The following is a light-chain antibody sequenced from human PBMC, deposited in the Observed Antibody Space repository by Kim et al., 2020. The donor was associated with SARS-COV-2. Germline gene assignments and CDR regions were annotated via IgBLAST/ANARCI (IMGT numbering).Light chain of an antibody. Sequence: SYELTQPPSVSVAPGETASITCGGDNIGTYSVHWYQQKPGQAPVVVIQYDNDRPSGIPERFSGSNSGNTATLTISRVEAGDEADYCCQVWDGSSHCVFGGGTQLTVL. CDR3: QVWDGSSHCV. J-gene: IGLJ3*02. CDR1: NIGTYS. CDR2: YDN. V-gene: IGLV3-21*04.